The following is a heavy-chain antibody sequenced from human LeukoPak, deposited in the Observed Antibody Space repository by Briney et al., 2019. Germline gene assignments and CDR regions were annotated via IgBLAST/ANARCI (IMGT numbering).Heavy chain of an antibody. CDR3: ARGPHCSSTSCYSEYFHH. CDR1: GGSISSSSYY. CDR2: ISYSGSP. Sequence: PSETLSLTCTVSGGSISSSSYYWGWIRQHPGKGLEWIGYISYSGSPYYNPSLKSRVTISVDTSRNQFSLKLSSVTAADTAVYYCARGPHCSSTSCYSEYFHHWGQGTLVTVSS. D-gene: IGHD2-2*01. V-gene: IGHV4-31*03. J-gene: IGHJ1*01.